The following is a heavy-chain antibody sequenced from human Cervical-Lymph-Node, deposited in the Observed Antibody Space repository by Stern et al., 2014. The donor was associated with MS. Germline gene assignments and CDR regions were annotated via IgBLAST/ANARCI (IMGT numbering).Heavy chain of an antibody. Sequence: EVQLVQSGGGLVQPGRSLRLSCAASGFTFDDYALHWVRQAPGKGLEGVSGISWNSGNIGYADSVKGRFTISRDNAKNSLYLQMNSLRAEDTALYYCAKDINLRGTYYFDYWGQGTLVTVSS. CDR2: ISWNSGNI. CDR1: GFTFDDYA. CDR3: AKDINLRGTYYFDY. V-gene: IGHV3-9*01. D-gene: IGHD2-15*01. J-gene: IGHJ4*02.